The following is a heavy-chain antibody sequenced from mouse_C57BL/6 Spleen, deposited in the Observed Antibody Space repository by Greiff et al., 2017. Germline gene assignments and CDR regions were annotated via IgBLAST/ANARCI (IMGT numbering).Heavy chain of an antibody. CDR1: GFTFSSYA. D-gene: IGHD1-1*01. Sequence: EVNVVASGGGLVKPGGSLKLSCAASGFTFSSYAMSWVRQTPEKRLEWVATISDGGSYTYYPDNVKGRFTISRDNAKNNLYLQMSHLKSEDTAMYYCARDQSYYYGSRGYYFDYWGQGTTLTVSS. CDR3: ARDQSYYYGSRGYYFDY. CDR2: ISDGGSYT. V-gene: IGHV5-4*01. J-gene: IGHJ2*01.